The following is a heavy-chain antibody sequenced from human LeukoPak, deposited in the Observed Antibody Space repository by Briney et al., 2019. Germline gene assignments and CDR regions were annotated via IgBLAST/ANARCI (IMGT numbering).Heavy chain of an antibody. V-gene: IGHV1-18*04. D-gene: IGHD6-13*01. Sequence: ASVKVSCKASGYTFTSYGTSWVRQAPGHGLKWMGWISAYNGNTNYAQKLQGRVTMTTDTSTSTAYMELRSPRSDDTAVYYCARVREYSSSWYEKGDYFDYWGQGTLVTVSS. J-gene: IGHJ4*02. CDR3: ARVREYSSSWYEKGDYFDY. CDR2: ISAYNGNT. CDR1: GYTFTSYG.